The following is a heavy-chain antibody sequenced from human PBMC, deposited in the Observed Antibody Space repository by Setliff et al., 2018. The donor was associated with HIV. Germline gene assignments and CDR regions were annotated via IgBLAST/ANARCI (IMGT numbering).Heavy chain of an antibody. CDR3: TKAKWELSDSPFFDY. CDR1: DFLFINVW. D-gene: IGHD1-26*01. CDR2: ITSKADGETI. J-gene: IGHJ4*02. Sequence: GGSLRLSCAGSDFLFINVWMSWVRQAPGKGLEWVGRITSKADGETIDYAAPVKGRFTISRDDSKNTMYLQMSSLTTDDTAVYYCTKAKWELSDSPFFDYWGQGTLVTVSS. V-gene: IGHV3-15*01.